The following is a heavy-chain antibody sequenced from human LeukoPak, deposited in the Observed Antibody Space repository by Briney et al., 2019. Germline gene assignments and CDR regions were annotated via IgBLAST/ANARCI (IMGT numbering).Heavy chain of an antibody. D-gene: IGHD3-22*01. CDR3: AADWFYYDSSGYRYYFDY. CDR1: GFTFTSSA. J-gene: IGHJ4*02. Sequence: SVKVSCKASGFTFTSSAMQWVRQARGQRLEWIGWIVVGSGNTNYAQKFQERVTITRDMSTSTAYMELSSLGSEDTAVYYCAADWFYYDSSGYRYYFDYWGQGTLVTVSS. CDR2: IVVGSGNT. V-gene: IGHV1-58*02.